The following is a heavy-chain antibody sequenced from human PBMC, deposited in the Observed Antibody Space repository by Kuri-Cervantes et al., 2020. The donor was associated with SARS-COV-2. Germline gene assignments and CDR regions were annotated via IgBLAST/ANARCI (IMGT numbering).Heavy chain of an antibody. D-gene: IGHD3-22*01. Sequence: SETLSLTCTVSGGSISSHYWSWIRQPPGKGLEWIGYIYYSGSTNYNPSLKSRVTISVDTSKNQVSLKLSSVTAADTAVYYCARGGDSSGYYYYYYYYMDVWGKGTTVTVSS. V-gene: IGHV4-59*11. J-gene: IGHJ6*03. CDR2: IYYSGST. CDR3: ARGGDSSGYYYYYYYYMDV. CDR1: GGSISSHY.